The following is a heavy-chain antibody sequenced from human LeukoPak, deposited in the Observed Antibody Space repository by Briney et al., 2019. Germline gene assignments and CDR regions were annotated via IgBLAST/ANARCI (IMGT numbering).Heavy chain of an antibody. CDR2: IYRSGST. V-gene: IGHV4-38-2*01. Sequence: SETLSLTCAVSGYSISCGYYWGWIRQPPGKGLEWIGTIYRSGSTYYNPSLKSRVTISIDTSKNQLSLRLSSVTAADTAVYYCARQIGYNYVPHGLDPWRQGTLVTVPS. CDR1: GYSISCGYY. D-gene: IGHD5-18*01. CDR3: ARQIGYNYVPHGLDP. J-gene: IGHJ5*02.